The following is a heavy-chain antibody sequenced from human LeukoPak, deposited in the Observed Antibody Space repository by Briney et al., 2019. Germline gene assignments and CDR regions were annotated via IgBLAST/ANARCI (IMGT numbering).Heavy chain of an antibody. J-gene: IGHJ6*03. D-gene: IGHD1-1*01. CDR3: ARSTQSRKYDLYYYYYMDV. V-gene: IGHV3-11*01. Sequence: PGGSLRLSCAASGFTFSDYYMSWLRQAPGKGPEWVSYISSSGSTIYYVDSVKGRFTISRDNAKNSLYLQMNSLRAEDTAVYYCARSTQSRKYDLYYYYYMDVWGKGTTVTISS. CDR1: GFTFSDYY. CDR2: ISSSGSTI.